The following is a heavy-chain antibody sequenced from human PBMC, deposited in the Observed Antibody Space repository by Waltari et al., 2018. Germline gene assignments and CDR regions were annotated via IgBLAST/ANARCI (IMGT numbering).Heavy chain of an antibody. V-gene: IGHV4-59*01. CDR2: IYYSAST. J-gene: IGHJ4*02. Sequence: QVQLQESGPGLVKPSETLSLTCTVSGGSISSYYWSWIRQPPGKGLEWIGYIYYSASTSYNPSIMSRVTISGDTAKNQFSLKLSSVTAADTAVYYCARYYYGSGSYLDYWGQGTLVTVSA. CDR3: ARYYYGSGSYLDY. D-gene: IGHD3-10*01. CDR1: GGSISSYY.